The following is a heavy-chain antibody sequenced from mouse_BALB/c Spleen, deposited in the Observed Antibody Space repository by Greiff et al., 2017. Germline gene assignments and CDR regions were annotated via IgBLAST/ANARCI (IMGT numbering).Heavy chain of an antibody. CDR3: ASSNYWYFDV. J-gene: IGHJ1*01. Sequence: VQLQQSGAELARPGASVKMSCKASGYTFTSYTMHWVKQRPGQGLEWIGYINPSSGYTNYNQKFKDKATLTADNSSSTAYMQLSSLTSEDSAVYYGASSNYWYFDVWGAGTTVTVSS. CDR1: GYTFTSYT. D-gene: IGHD2-5*01. CDR2: INPSSGYT. V-gene: IGHV1-4*01.